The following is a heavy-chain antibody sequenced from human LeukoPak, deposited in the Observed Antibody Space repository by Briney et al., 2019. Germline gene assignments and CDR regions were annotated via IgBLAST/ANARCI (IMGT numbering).Heavy chain of an antibody. CDR3: FLEVLPYSSSTLDY. CDR2: IYPGDSDT. Sequence: GESLKISCKGSGYSFTSYWIGWVRQMPGKGLEWMGIIYPGDSDTRYSPSFQGQVTISADKSISAAYLQWSSLKASDTAMYYCFLEVLPYSSSTLDYWGQGALVTVSS. J-gene: IGHJ4*02. D-gene: IGHD6-6*01. V-gene: IGHV5-51*01. CDR1: GYSFTSYW.